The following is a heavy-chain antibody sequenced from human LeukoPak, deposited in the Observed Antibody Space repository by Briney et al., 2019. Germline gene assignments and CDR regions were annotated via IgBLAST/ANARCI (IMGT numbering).Heavy chain of an antibody. D-gene: IGHD6-6*01. CDR1: GFTFSSYG. J-gene: IGHJ4*02. CDR2: IRYDGSNK. Sequence: GGSLRLSCAASGFTFSSYGMHWVRQAPGKGLEWVAFIRYDGSNKYYADSVKGRFTISRDNSKNTLYLQMNSLRAEDTAVYYCAKDFPYSSSSPFDYWGQGTLVTVSS. V-gene: IGHV3-30*02. CDR3: AKDFPYSSSSPFDY.